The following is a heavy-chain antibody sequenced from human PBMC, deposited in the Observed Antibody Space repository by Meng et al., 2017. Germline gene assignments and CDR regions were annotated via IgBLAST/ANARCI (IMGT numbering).Heavy chain of an antibody. CDR3: ARRDYFDY. J-gene: IGHJ4*02. CDR2: IYYSVST. CDR1: GDSICTSDY. Sequence: QLHLQESGPGLVKPSESLSLTCIFSGDSICTSDYWGWIRPPPGKGLEWIGSIYYSVSTSYNPSLKSRVTISVDTSKNQFSLKMRSVTAEDTAVYYCARRDYFDYWGQGTLVTVSS. V-gene: IGHV4-39*01.